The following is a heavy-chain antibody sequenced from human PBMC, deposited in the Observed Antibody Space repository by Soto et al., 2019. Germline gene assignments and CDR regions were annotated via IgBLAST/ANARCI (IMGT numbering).Heavy chain of an antibody. V-gene: IGHV4-30-2*01. J-gene: IGHJ5*02. D-gene: IGHD3-10*01. CDR1: GGSISSGCYS. CDR2: IYHSGST. Sequence: PSETLSLTCAVSGGSISSGCYSWSWIRQPPGKGLEWIGYIYHSGSTYYNPSLKSRVTISVDRSKNQFSLKLSSVTAADTAVYYCARGYYGSGSYHWGQGTLVTVSS. CDR3: ARGYYGSGSYH.